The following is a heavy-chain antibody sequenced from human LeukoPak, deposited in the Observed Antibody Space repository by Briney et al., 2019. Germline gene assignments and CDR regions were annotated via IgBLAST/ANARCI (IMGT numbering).Heavy chain of an antibody. CDR3: ARDGPPRGSPPDY. V-gene: IGHV1-2*02. CDR2: INPNSGGT. CDR1: GYTFTGYY. J-gene: IGHJ4*02. Sequence: ASVKVSCKASGYTFTGYYMHWVRQAPGQGLEWMGWINPNSGGTNYAQKFQGRVTMTRDTSTSTVYMELSSLRSEDTAVYYCARDGPPRGSPPDYWGQGTLVTVSS. D-gene: IGHD2-15*01.